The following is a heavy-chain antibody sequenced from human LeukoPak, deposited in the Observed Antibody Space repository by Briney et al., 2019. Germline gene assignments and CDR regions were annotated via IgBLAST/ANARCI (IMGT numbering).Heavy chain of an antibody. D-gene: IGHD3-3*01. V-gene: IGHV4-30-4*08. CDR1: GGSISSGDYY. CDR3: AREGQSGYPSNWFDP. CDR2: IYYSGST. J-gene: IGHJ5*02. Sequence: PSETLSLTRTVSGGSISSGDYYWSWIRQPPGKGLEWIGYIYYSGSTYYNPSLKSRVTISVDTSKNQFSLKLSSVTAADTAVYYCAREGQSGYPSNWFDPWGQGTLVTVSS.